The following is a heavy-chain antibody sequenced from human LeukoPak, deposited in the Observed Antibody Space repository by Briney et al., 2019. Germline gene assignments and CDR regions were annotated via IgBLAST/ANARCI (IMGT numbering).Heavy chain of an antibody. D-gene: IGHD2-2*01. Sequence: GASVKVSCKASGYTFTGYYMHWVRQAPGQGLEWMGWINPNSGGTNYAQKFQGRVTMTRDTSISTAYMELSSLRSEDTAVYYCARDVLPGDQSDRSYYYYGMDVWGQGTTVTVSS. CDR3: ARDVLPGDQSDRSYYYYGMDV. CDR1: GYTFTGYY. CDR2: INPNSGGT. J-gene: IGHJ6*02. V-gene: IGHV1-2*02.